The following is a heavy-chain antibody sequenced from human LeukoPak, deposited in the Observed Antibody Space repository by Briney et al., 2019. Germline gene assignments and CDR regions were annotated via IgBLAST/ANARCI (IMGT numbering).Heavy chain of an antibody. CDR1: GGSISSYY. CDR3: ARVEMATIKGYFDY. D-gene: IGHD5-24*01. Sequence: SETLSLTCTVSGGSISSYYWSWIRQPPGKGLEWIGEINHSGSTNYNPSLKSRVTISVDTSKNQFSLKLSSVTAADTAVYYCARVEMATIKGYFDYWGQGTLVTVSS. CDR2: INHSGST. J-gene: IGHJ4*02. V-gene: IGHV4-34*01.